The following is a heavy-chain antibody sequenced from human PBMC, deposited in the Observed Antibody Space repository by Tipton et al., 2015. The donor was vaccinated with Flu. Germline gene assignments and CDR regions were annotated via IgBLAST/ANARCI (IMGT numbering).Heavy chain of an antibody. Sequence: TLSLTCIVSGDSIRSDYFWGWIRQPAGKGLEWIGRIHTTGSTNYSPSLRSRVTVSVDTSKNQFSLKVTSVTAADTAVYYCARANSALVTNHYYGLDVWGQGTTVTVSS. V-gene: IGHV4-61*02. CDR1: GDSIRSDY. CDR2: IHTTGST. CDR3: ARANSALVTNHYYGLDV. J-gene: IGHJ6*02. D-gene: IGHD5-18*01.